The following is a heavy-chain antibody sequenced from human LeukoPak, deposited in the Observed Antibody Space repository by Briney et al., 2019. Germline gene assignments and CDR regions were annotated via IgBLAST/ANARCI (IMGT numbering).Heavy chain of an antibody. Sequence: ASVKVSCKASGVTFSSYAISWVRQAPGQGLEWMGRIIPNLGTTNRAQNFQDRVTLTADKSTNTAYMELTSLTPDDTAVYYCATTNDGGGYQWGDFFDFWGQGTLVTVSS. V-gene: IGHV1-69*04. J-gene: IGHJ4*02. CDR2: IIPNLGTT. CDR1: GVTFSSYA. D-gene: IGHD3-22*01. CDR3: ATTNDGGGYQWGDFFDF.